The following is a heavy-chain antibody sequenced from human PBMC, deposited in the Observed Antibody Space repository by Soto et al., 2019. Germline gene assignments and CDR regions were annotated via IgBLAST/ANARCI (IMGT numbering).Heavy chain of an antibody. Sequence: GGSLRLSCAASGFICINFYMTWARKPPGRGLKWVATLEHHRSSTFYVDSLRGRFIISRDNAMNSPYLQMNSLRVEDTAVYYCARENWGSYEYWGQGSLVTVSS. V-gene: IGHV3-7*03. CDR3: ARENWGSYEY. CDR1: GFICINFY. CDR2: LEHHRSST. J-gene: IGHJ4*02. D-gene: IGHD7-27*01.